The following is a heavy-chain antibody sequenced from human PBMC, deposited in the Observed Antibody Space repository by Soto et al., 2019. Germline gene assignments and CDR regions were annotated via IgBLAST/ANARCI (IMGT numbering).Heavy chain of an antibody. V-gene: IGHV5-51*01. CDR3: ARNGVIASGIYDY. D-gene: IGHD2-21*01. Sequence: GESLKISCEGSGYTFTNYWIGWVRQMPGKGLEWMGIIYPGDSDTRYSPSFQGQVTISADKSISTAYLQWSSLKASDTAIYYCARNGVIASGIYDYWGQGTLVTVSS. CDR2: IYPGDSDT. CDR1: GYTFTNYW. J-gene: IGHJ4*02.